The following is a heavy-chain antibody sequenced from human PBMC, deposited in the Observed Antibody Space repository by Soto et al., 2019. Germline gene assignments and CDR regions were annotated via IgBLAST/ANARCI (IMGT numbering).Heavy chain of an antibody. CDR2: IWYDGSNK. Sequence: VAVIWYDGSNKYYADSVKGRFTISRDNSKNTLYLQMNSLRAEDTAVYYCARDWGDIVVVPAAGPFDYWGQGTLVTVSS. V-gene: IGHV3-33*01. D-gene: IGHD2-2*01. J-gene: IGHJ4*02. CDR3: ARDWGDIVVVPAAGPFDY.